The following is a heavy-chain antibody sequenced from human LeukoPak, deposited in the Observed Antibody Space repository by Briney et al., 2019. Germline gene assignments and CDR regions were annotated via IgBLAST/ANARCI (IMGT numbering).Heavy chain of an antibody. Sequence: GGSLRLFCVASGFTFSAYSMTWVRQAPGKGLDWVSSISVSGGGTYYADSVRGRFTISRDNSKNTLYLHMNSLRAEDTAVYYCVKDWRDESNCGGDCLQYWGQGTLVTVSS. V-gene: IGHV3-23*01. CDR2: ISVSGGGT. D-gene: IGHD2-21*02. CDR1: GFTFSAYS. CDR3: VKDWRDESNCGGDCLQY. J-gene: IGHJ4*02.